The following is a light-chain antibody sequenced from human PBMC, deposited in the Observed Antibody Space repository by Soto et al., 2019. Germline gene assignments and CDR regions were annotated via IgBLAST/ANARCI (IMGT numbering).Light chain of an antibody. V-gene: IGKV3-20*01. CDR2: GAS. CDR1: QSVTSSY. Sequence: EIVLTQSPGTLSLSPGERATLSCRASQSVTSSYLAWYQLKPGQAPRVLIYGASNRATGIPDRLSGSVSGTDFTLTISRLEPEDFAVYFCQQYGDSPPNTFGQGTKVEI. J-gene: IGKJ2*01. CDR3: QQYGDSPPNT.